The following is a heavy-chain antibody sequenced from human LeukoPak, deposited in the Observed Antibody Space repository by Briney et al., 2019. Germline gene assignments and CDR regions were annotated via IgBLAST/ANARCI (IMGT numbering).Heavy chain of an antibody. J-gene: IGHJ5*02. V-gene: IGHV3-43*02. D-gene: IGHD3-22*01. CDR1: GFTFDDYA. CDR3: AKRSQYYYDSSGYFA. Sequence: PGGSLRLSCAASGFTFDDYAMHWVRQAPGKGLEWVSLISGDGGSTYYADSVKGRFTISRDNSKNSLYLQMNSLRTEDTALYYCAKRSQYYYDSSGYFAWGQGTLVTVSS. CDR2: ISGDGGST.